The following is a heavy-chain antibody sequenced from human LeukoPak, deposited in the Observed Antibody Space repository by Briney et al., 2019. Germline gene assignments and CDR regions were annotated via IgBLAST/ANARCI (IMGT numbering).Heavy chain of an antibody. J-gene: IGHJ5*02. D-gene: IGHD5-24*01. CDR1: GGSISSGGYY. V-gene: IGHV4-39*07. CDR3: ARKDVRYNWFDP. Sequence: SETLSLTCTVSGGSISSGGYYWSWIRQHPGKGLEWIGEINHSGSTNYNPSLKSRVTISVDTSKNQFSLKLSSVTAADTAVYYCARKDVRYNWFDPWGQGTLVTVSS. CDR2: INHSGST.